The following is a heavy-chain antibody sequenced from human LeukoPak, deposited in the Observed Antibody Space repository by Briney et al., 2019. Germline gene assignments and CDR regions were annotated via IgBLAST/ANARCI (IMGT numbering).Heavy chain of an antibody. Sequence: GGSLRLSCAASGFTFSSYSMNWVRQAPGKGLEWVSSISSSSSYIYYADSVKGRFTISRDNAKNSLYLQMNSLRAEDTAVYYWAREAWGSSSWSSYFDFWGQGTLVTVSS. J-gene: IGHJ4*02. CDR1: GFTFSSYS. CDR2: ISSSSSYI. V-gene: IGHV3-21*01. D-gene: IGHD6-13*01. CDR3: AREAWGSSSWSSYFDF.